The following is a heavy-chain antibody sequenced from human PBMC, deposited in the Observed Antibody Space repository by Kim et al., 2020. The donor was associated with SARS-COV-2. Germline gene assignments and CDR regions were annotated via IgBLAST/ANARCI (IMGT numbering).Heavy chain of an antibody. CDR3: ARDGSDCSSTSCYGRFDP. J-gene: IGHJ5*02. CDR2: IYYSGST. Sequence: SETLSLTCTVSGGSISSYYWSWIRQPPGKRLEWIGYIYYSGSTNYNPSLKSRVTISVDTSKNQFSLKLSSVTAADTAVYYCARDGSDCSSTSCYGRFDPWGQGTLVTVSS. D-gene: IGHD2-2*01. V-gene: IGHV4-59*13. CDR1: GGSISSYY.